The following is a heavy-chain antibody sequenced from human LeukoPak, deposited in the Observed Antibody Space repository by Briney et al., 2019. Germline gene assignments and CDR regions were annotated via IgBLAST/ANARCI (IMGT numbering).Heavy chain of an antibody. D-gene: IGHD3-22*01. Sequence: TCTVSGGSISSYYWSWIRQPAGKGLEWIGRIYTSGSTNYNPSLKSRVTMSVDTSKNQFSLKLSSVTAADTAVYYCAREPYYYDSSGYGLIYGMDVWGQGTTVTVSS. CDR2: IYTSGST. CDR1: GGSISSYY. V-gene: IGHV4-4*07. J-gene: IGHJ6*02. CDR3: AREPYYYDSSGYGLIYGMDV.